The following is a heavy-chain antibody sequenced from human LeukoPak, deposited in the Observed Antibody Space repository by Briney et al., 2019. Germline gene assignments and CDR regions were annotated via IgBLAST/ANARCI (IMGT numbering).Heavy chain of an antibody. CDR2: IYPGDSDA. Sequence: GESLKISCKGSGYSFTTSWIGWVRQMPGKGLEWMGIIYPGDSDARYSPSFQGQVTISADKSISTAYLQWSSLKASDTAMYYCARRSFSSGWYFDYWGQGTLVTVSS. J-gene: IGHJ4*02. CDR1: GYSFTTSW. CDR3: ARRSFSSGWYFDY. D-gene: IGHD6-19*01. V-gene: IGHV5-51*01.